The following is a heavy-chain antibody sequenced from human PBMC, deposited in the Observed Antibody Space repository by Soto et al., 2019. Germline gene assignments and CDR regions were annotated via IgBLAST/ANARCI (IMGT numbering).Heavy chain of an antibody. CDR1: GYTFTGYY. CDR3: ARDRGFEAARLDYYYYGMDV. D-gene: IGHD6-6*01. J-gene: IGHJ6*02. Sequence: ASVKVSCKASGYTFTGYYMHWVRQAPGQGLEWMGWINPNSGGTNYAQKFQGWVTMTRDTSISTAYMELGRLRSDDTAVYYCARDRGFEAARLDYYYYGMDVWGQGTTVTVSS. V-gene: IGHV1-2*04. CDR2: INPNSGGT.